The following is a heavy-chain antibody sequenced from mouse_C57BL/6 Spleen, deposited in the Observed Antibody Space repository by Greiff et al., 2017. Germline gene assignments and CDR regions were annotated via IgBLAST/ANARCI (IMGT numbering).Heavy chain of an antibody. J-gene: IGHJ4*01. Sequence: QVQLQQPGAELVKPGASVKMSCKASGYTFTSYWITWVKQRPGQGLEWIGDIYPGSGSTNYNEKFKSKATLTVDTSSSTAYMPLSSLTSEDSAVYYCARGDYGNYGYAMDYWGQGTSVTVSS. CDR1: GYTFTSYW. D-gene: IGHD2-1*01. CDR3: ARGDYGNYGYAMDY. CDR2: IYPGSGST. V-gene: IGHV1-55*01.